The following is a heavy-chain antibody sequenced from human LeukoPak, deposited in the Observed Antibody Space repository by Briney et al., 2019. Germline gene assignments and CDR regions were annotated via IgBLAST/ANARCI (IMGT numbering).Heavy chain of an antibody. CDR1: VFTFSSYA. CDR2: IRSKTNNYAT. Sequence: GGSLRLSCAASVFTFSSYATNGVRGASGKGLEWVDRIRSKTNNYATAYGASVKGRFTISRDDSKNTVYLQMDSLQTEDTAVYYCTSLTLTTLQYWGQGTLVAVSS. V-gene: IGHV3-73*01. J-gene: IGHJ4*02. CDR3: TSLTLTTLQY. D-gene: IGHD4-11*01.